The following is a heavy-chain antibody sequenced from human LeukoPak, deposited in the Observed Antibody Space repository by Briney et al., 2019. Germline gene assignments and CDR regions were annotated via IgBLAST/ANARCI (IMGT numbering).Heavy chain of an antibody. J-gene: IGHJ6*02. Sequence: GASVKVSCKASGYTFTSYGISWVRQAPGQGLEWMGWISAYNGNTNYAQKLQGRVTMTTDTSTSTAYMELRSLRSDDTAVYYCARERGSSSWLFTYYYYYGMDVWGQGTTVTVSS. CDR1: GYTFTSYG. D-gene: IGHD6-13*01. CDR3: ARERGSSSWLFTYYYYYGMDV. CDR2: ISAYNGNT. V-gene: IGHV1-18*01.